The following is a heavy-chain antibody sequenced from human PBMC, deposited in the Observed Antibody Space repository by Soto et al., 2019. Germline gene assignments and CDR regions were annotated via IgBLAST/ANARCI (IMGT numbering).Heavy chain of an antibody. V-gene: IGHV1-2*02. CDR1: GYTFTGYY. Sequence: ASVKVSCKASGYTFTGYYMHWVRQAPGQGLEWMGWINPNSGGTNYAQKFQGRVTMTRDTSISTAYMELSRLRSDDTAVYYCARTTSYSSSLYFYYYGMDVWGQGTTVTVSS. D-gene: IGHD6-13*01. J-gene: IGHJ6*02. CDR3: ARTTSYSSSLYFYYYGMDV. CDR2: INPNSGGT.